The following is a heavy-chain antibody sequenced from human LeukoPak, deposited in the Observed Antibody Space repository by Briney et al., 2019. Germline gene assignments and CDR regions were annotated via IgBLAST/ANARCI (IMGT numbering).Heavy chain of an antibody. CDR3: ARRAGAYSHPHDY. J-gene: IGHJ4*02. D-gene: IGHD4/OR15-4a*01. Sequence: PGGSLRLSCAASGFTVSSNYMSWVRQAPGKGLEWVSVIYSGGSTYYADSVKGRFTISRDNSKSTLYIQMNSLRAEDTAVYYCARRAGAYSHPHDYWGQGTLVTVSS. CDR2: IYSGGST. V-gene: IGHV3-53*01. CDR1: GFTVSSNY.